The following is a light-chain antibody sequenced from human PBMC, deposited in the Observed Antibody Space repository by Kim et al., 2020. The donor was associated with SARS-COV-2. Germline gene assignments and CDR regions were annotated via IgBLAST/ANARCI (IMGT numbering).Light chain of an antibody. Sequence: ALGQTARITCGGTNIGSKNVHWYQQKPGQAPVLVIYRDTNRPSGIPERFSGSNSGNTATLTISRAQAGDEADYYCQVWDSSTAYVVFGGGTKLTVL. CDR2: RDT. CDR3: QVWDSSTAYVV. J-gene: IGLJ2*01. CDR1: NIGSKN. V-gene: IGLV3-9*01.